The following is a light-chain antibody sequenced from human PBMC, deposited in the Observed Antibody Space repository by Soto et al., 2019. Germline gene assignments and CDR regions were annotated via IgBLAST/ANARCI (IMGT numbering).Light chain of an antibody. CDR3: QQYYITPLT. V-gene: IGKV4-1*01. CDR1: QSVLYDSNNKNY. CDR2: WPS. Sequence: DIVMTQSPDSLAASLGERATINCKSSQSVLYDSNNKNYLSWYQLKPRQPPKLLISWPSTRESGVPDRFSGSGSGTDFTLTISGLQAEDVAIYYCQQYYITPLTFGGGTKVEIK. J-gene: IGKJ4*01.